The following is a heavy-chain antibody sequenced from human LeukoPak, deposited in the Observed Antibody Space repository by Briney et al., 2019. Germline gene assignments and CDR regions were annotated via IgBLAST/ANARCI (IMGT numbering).Heavy chain of an antibody. Sequence: GGSLRLSCAASGFTFSGSAMHWVRQASGKGLEWVGRIRSKANSYATAYAASVKGRFTISRDDSKNTAYLQMNSLKTEDTAVYYCTRPQYSSSWYDSFDIWGQGTMVTASS. V-gene: IGHV3-73*01. CDR3: TRPQYSSSWYDSFDI. CDR2: IRSKANSYAT. J-gene: IGHJ3*02. D-gene: IGHD6-13*01. CDR1: GFTFSGSA.